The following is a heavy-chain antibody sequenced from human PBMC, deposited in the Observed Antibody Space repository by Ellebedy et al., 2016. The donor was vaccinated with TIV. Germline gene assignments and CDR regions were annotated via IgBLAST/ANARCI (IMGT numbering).Heavy chain of an antibody. V-gene: IGHV4-61*08. J-gene: IGHJ4*02. Sequence: SETLSLTXTVSGGSISSGGYYWSWIRQHPGKGLEWIGYIYYSGSTNYNPSLKSRVSISVDTSNSQFSLKLSSVTAADTAVYYCARGATVVTPCYFDYWGQGTLVTVSS. CDR3: ARGATVVTPCYFDY. CDR2: IYYSGST. D-gene: IGHD4-23*01. CDR1: GGSISSGGYY.